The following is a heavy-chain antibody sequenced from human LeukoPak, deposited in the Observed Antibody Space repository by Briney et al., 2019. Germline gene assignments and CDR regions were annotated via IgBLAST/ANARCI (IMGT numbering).Heavy chain of an antibody. D-gene: IGHD3-22*01. CDR2: ISGTDTTT. V-gene: IGHV3-48*03. Sequence: PGGSLRLSCAASGFAFSAYEMNWVRQAPGKGLEWVSYISGTDTTTYYADSVKGRFTIPRDNARNSLYLQMNSLRAEDTALYYCTTLGYHLDSWGQGTLVTVSS. J-gene: IGHJ4*02. CDR3: TTLGYHLDS. CDR1: GFAFSAYE.